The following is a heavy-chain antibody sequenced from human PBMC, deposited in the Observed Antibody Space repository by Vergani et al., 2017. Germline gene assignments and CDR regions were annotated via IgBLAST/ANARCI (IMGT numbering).Heavy chain of an antibody. CDR1: FDSIRNLY. D-gene: IGHD6-19*01. CDR3: ASDTHSGKRADR. V-gene: IGHV4-59*11. CDR2: IHYSENT. Sequence: QVQLQQWGPGLVKSSETLSLTCSVSFDSIRNLYCNWIRQPPGKGLEWIGSIHYSENTNYNPSLKTRVTISVDTSKNQFSLTLTSVTAADTAVYYCASDTHSGKRADRWGQGILVTVTS. J-gene: IGHJ5*02.